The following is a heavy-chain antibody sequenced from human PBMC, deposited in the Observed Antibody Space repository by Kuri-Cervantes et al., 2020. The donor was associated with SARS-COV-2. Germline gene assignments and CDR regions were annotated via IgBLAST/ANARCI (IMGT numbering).Heavy chain of an antibody. V-gene: IGHV1-2*02. J-gene: IGHJ4*02. Sequence: ASVKVSCKASGYTFTGYYMRWVRQAPGQGLEWMGWINPNSGGTNYAQKFQGRVTMTRDTSISTAYMELSRLRSDDTAVYYCARETYLYSSGWFSNFDYWGQGTLVTVSS. CDR3: ARETYLYSSGWFSNFDY. CDR2: INPNSGGT. CDR1: GYTFTGYY. D-gene: IGHD6-19*01.